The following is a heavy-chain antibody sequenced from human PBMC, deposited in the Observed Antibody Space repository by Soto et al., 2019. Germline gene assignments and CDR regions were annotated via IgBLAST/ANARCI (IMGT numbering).Heavy chain of an antibody. D-gene: IGHD5-12*01. CDR3: AKGDNLGPKTGYAFDP. Sequence: QTRSLTCTISGDSVSSNTASWNWIRQSPSRGLEWLGRTYFRSKWYNDYAVSVKSRIIINPDTSSNQFSLQLNSVTPGDTAVYFCAKGDNLGPKTGYAFDPWGQGIMVTVS. CDR2: TYFRSKWYN. J-gene: IGHJ5*02. V-gene: IGHV6-1*01. CDR1: GDSVSSNTAS.